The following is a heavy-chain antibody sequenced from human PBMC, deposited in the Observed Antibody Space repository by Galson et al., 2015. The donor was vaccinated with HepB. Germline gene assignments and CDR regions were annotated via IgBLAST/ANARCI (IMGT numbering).Heavy chain of an antibody. CDR3: ARAVAMVRELDY. V-gene: IGHV3-30*04. D-gene: IGHD3-10*01. J-gene: IGHJ4*02. Sequence: SLRLSCAASGFTFSSSYMHWVRQAPGKGLDWVAVISYDGSNKYYADSLRGRFTISRDSSRNTLYLQMNSLRAEDTAVYYCARAVAMVRELDYWGQGTLVTVSS. CDR2: ISYDGSNK. CDR1: GFTFSSSY.